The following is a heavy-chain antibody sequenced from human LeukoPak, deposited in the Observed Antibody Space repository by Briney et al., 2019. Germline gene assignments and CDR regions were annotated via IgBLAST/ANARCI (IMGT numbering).Heavy chain of an antibody. Sequence: PSETLSLTCTVSGGSISSYYWSWLRQPAGKGLEWIGRIYTSGSTNYNPSLKSRVTMSVDTSKNQFSLKLSSVTAADTAVYYCARDYSGSYDLSGAFDIWGQGTMVTVSS. J-gene: IGHJ3*02. D-gene: IGHD1-26*01. CDR2: IYTSGST. CDR1: GGSISSYY. V-gene: IGHV4-4*07. CDR3: ARDYSGSYDLSGAFDI.